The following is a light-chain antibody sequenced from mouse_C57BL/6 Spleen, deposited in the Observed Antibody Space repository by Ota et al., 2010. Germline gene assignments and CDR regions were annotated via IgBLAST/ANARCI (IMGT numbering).Light chain of an antibody. CDR2: WAS. V-gene: IGKV6-25*01. CDR3: QNDHSYPFT. CDR1: QDVGTA. J-gene: IGKJ4*01. Sequence: SVGDRVSITCKASQDVGTAVAWYQQKPGQSPKLLIYWASTRHTGVPDRFTGSGSGTDFTLTISSVQAEDLAVYYCQNDHSYPFTFGSGTKLEIK.